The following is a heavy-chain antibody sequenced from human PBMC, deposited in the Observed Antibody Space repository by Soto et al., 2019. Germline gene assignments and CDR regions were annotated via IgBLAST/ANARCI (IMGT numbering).Heavy chain of an antibody. D-gene: IGHD3-10*01. Sequence: QVQLVESGGGVVQPGRSLRLSCAASGFTFSSYAMHWVRQAPGKGLEWVAVISYDGSNKYYADSVKGRFTISRDNSKNTLYLQMNSLRAEDTAVYYCARGRGWFDPWGQGTLVTVSS. CDR3: ARGRGWFDP. J-gene: IGHJ5*02. CDR1: GFTFSSYA. CDR2: ISYDGSNK. V-gene: IGHV3-30-3*01.